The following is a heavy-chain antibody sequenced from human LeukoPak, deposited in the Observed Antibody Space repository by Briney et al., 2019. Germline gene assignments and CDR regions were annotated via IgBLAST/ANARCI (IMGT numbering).Heavy chain of an antibody. CDR2: ISVYNGNT. J-gene: IGHJ4*02. CDR1: GYTFTRNG. CDR3: ARVVSRTRYEVDY. Sequence: ASVRVSCKASGYTFTRNGICWVRQAPGQGLEWMGWISVYNGNTKYAQKFQGRVTMTTDTSTSTAYMELKSLRADDTAVYYCARVVSRTRYEVDYWGQGTLVTVSS. V-gene: IGHV1-18*01. D-gene: IGHD1-14*01.